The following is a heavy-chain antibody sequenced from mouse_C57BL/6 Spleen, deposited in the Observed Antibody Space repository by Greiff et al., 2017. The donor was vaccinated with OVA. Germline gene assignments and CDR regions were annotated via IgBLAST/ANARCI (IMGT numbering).Heavy chain of an antibody. V-gene: IGHV1-82*01. J-gene: IGHJ2*01. CDR1: GYAFSSSW. CDR3: ARAGGYDVRGPVDY. CDR2: IYRGDGNT. D-gene: IGHD2-2*01. Sequence: QVQLQQSGPGLVKPGASLKISCKASGYAFSSSWMNWVQQGPGKGLEWIGRIYRGDGNTYYDGKVKGKATLTTDKSSSTDYMQLSSLTSEDSAVYFCARAGGYDVRGPVDYRGQGTTLTVSS.